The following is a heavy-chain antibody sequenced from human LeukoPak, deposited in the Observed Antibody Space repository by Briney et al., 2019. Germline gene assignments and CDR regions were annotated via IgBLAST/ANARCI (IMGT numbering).Heavy chain of an antibody. CDR2: IWYDGSNT. CDR3: ARDLYGGNSASWVDL. D-gene: IGHD4-23*01. V-gene: IGHV3-33*01. J-gene: IGHJ5*02. CDR1: GLTFKHYG. Sequence: GRSLRLSCGASGLTFKHYGMHWVRQAPGKGLEWVAVIWYDGSNTFYADSVKGRFTISRDNSNNTLYLQVNSLRAEDTAVYYCARDLYGGNSASWVDLWGQGTPVTVSS.